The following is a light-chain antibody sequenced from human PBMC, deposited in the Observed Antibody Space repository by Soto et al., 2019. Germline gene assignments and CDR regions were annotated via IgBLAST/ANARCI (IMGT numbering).Light chain of an antibody. V-gene: IGKV1-5*01. Sequence: DIQMTQSPSTLSASVGDRVTITCRASQSISSWLAWYQQKPGKAPKLLIYDASSLESGVPSRSSGSGSGTEFTLTVSSLRPDDFATYYCQQYNSYSWTFGQGTKVDIK. CDR3: QQYNSYSWT. CDR1: QSISSW. CDR2: DAS. J-gene: IGKJ1*01.